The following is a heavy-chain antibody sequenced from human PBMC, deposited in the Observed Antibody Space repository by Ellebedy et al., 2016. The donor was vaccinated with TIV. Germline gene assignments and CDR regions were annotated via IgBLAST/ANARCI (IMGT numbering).Heavy chain of an antibody. CDR1: GGTFSSHA. D-gene: IGHD3-22*01. J-gene: IGHJ4*02. V-gene: IGHV1-69*13. Sequence: AASVKVSCKASGGTFSSHAISWARHAPGQGLQWMGGIIPIFDTANYAQKFQGSVTITADESTSTAYMELSSLRSEDTAVYYWARHGGLYYDSSGYARAFDYWGQGTLVTVSS. CDR2: IIPIFDTA. CDR3: ARHGGLYYDSSGYARAFDY.